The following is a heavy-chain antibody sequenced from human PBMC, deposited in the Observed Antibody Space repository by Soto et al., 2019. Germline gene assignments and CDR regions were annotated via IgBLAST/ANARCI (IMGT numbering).Heavy chain of an antibody. D-gene: IGHD5-18*01. CDR2: IIPIFGTA. Sequence: SVKVSCKASGGTFSSYAISWVRQAPGQGLEWMGGIIPIFGTANYAQKFQGRVTITADESTSTAYMELSSLRSEDTAVYYCARDQIAPETAMVTEVYYFDYWGQGTLVTVAS. V-gene: IGHV1-69*13. CDR3: ARDQIAPETAMVTEVYYFDY. CDR1: GGTFSSYA. J-gene: IGHJ4*02.